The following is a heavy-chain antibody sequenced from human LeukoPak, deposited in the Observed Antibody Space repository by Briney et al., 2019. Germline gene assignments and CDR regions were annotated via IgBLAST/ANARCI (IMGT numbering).Heavy chain of an antibody. CDR1: GGSFSGYY. CDR3: ARGSCSSTSCYIVWFDP. D-gene: IGHD2-2*02. V-gene: IGHV4-34*01. J-gene: IGHJ5*02. CDR2: INHSGST. Sequence: SETLSLTGAVYGGSFSGYYWSWIRQPPGKGLEWIGEINHSGSTYYNPSLKSRVTISVDTSKNQFSLKLSSVTAADTAVYYCARGSCSSTSCYIVWFDPWGQGTLVTVSS.